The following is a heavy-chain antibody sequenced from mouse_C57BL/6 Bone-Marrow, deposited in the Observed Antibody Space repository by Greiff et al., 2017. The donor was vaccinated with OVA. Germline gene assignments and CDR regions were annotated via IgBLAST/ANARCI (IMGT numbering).Heavy chain of an antibody. J-gene: IGHJ2*01. CDR1: GYTFTNYW. V-gene: IGHV1-63*01. D-gene: IGHD1-1*01. CDR3: ARYYYGSSYGY. Sequence: QVQLQQSGAELVRPGPSVKMSCKASGYTFTNYWIGWAKQRPGHGLEWIGDIYPGGGYTNYNEKFKGKATLTADKSSSTAYMQFSSLTSEDSAIYYCARYYYGSSYGYWGQGTTLTVSS. CDR2: IYPGGGYT.